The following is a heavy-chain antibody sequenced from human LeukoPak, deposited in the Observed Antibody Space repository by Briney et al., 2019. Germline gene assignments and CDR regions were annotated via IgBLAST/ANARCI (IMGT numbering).Heavy chain of an antibody. V-gene: IGHV3-7*01. CDR1: GFTFSSYW. J-gene: IGHJ1*01. CDR3: ARDRYFQY. CDR2: IKQDGTEK. D-gene: IGHD2-2*01. Sequence: GSLRLSCVASGFTFSSYWMSWVRQAPGKGLEWVANIKQDGTEKHYVDSVKGRFTISRDNAKNSLHLQMNSLRDEDTAVYYCARDRYFQYWGQGNLAIVSS.